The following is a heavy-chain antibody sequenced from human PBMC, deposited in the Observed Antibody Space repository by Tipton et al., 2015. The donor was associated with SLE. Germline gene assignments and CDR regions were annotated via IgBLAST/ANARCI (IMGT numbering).Heavy chain of an antibody. D-gene: IGHD6-6*01. CDR1: GDSISSHY. J-gene: IGHJ4*02. CDR2: IYYSGST. Sequence: TLSLTCTVSGDSISSHYWSWIRQPPGKGLEWIGYIYYSGSTNYNPSLKSRVTISMDTSKNHFSLKLSSVTAVDTAVYYCARVSDSSSHFFDYWGQGTLVTVSS. CDR3: ARVSDSSSHFFDY. V-gene: IGHV4-59*11.